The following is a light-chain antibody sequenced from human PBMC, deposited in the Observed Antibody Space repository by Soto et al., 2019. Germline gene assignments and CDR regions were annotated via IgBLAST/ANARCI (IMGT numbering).Light chain of an antibody. V-gene: IGKV3-20*01. Sequence: EIVLTQSPGTLSLSPGERATLSCRASQSISSSYLAWYQQKPGQAPRLLIYDASNRATGIPDRFSGSGSGTDFTLTISRLEPEDVAVYYCQQYGSSIIFGQGTRLEIK. CDR2: DAS. J-gene: IGKJ5*01. CDR1: QSISSSY. CDR3: QQYGSSII.